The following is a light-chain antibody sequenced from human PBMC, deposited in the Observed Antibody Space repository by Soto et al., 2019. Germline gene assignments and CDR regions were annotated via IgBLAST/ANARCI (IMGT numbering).Light chain of an antibody. Sequence: DIQMTQSPSTLSASVGDRVTITCRASQGISSYLAWYQQKPGKAPKLLIYAASTLQSGVPSRFSGSGSGTDFTLTISSLQAEDVAVYYCQQYYTTPLTFGGGTKVDI. CDR1: QGISSY. V-gene: IGKV1-9*01. CDR3: QQYYTTPLT. CDR2: AAS. J-gene: IGKJ4*01.